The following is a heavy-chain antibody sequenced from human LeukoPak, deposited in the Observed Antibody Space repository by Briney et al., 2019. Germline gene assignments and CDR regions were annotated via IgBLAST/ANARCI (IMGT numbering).Heavy chain of an antibody. D-gene: IGHD5-18*01. J-gene: IGHJ4*02. CDR2: ISSSSSYT. CDR3: ARGTVGYSYVYNY. V-gene: IGHV3-21*01. Sequence: GGSLRLSCAASGFTLSGYSMNWVRQSPGKGLDWVSSISSSSSYTYYADSVKGRFTISRDNARNSLYLQMNSLRAEDTAVYYCARGTVGYSYVYNYWGQGTLVTVSS. CDR1: GFTLSGYS.